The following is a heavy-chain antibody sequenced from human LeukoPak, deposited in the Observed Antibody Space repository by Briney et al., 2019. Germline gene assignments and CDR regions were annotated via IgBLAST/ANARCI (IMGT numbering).Heavy chain of an antibody. V-gene: IGHV3-30*02. CDR3: AKEGIAAAETFDY. CDR1: GFTFSSYW. Sequence: GGSLRLSCAASGFTFSSYWMSWVRQAPGKGLEWVAFIRYDGSNKYYADSVKGRFTISRDNSKNTLYLQMNSLRAEDTAVYYCAKEGIAAAETFDYWGQGTLVTVSS. CDR2: IRYDGSNK. J-gene: IGHJ4*02. D-gene: IGHD6-13*01.